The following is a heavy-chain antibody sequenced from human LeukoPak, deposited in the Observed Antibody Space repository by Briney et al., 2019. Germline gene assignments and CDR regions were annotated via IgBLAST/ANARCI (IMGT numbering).Heavy chain of an antibody. CDR3: ATPLLWFGELSTDY. Sequence: GGSLRLSCAASGFTVSRNYMSWVRQAPGKGLEWVSVIYSGGSTYYADSVKGRFTISRDNSKNTLYRQMNSLRAEDTAVYYCATPLLWFGELSTDYWGQGTLVTVSS. CDR2: IYSGGST. D-gene: IGHD3-10*01. V-gene: IGHV3-66*01. J-gene: IGHJ4*02. CDR1: GFTVSRNY.